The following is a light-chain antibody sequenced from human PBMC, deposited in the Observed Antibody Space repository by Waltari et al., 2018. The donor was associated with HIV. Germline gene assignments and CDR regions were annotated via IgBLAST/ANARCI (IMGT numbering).Light chain of an antibody. CDR1: SSDVGGYTY. CDR3: SSYTSSSTVV. CDR2: DVS. V-gene: IGLV2-14*03. J-gene: IGLJ2*01. Sequence: QSALTQPASVSGSPGQSITISCTGTSSDVGGYTYVSCYQPHPGKAPKLMIYDVSNRPSGGSNRFSGSKSGNTASLTISGLQAEDEADYYCSSYTSSSTVVFGGGTKLTVL.